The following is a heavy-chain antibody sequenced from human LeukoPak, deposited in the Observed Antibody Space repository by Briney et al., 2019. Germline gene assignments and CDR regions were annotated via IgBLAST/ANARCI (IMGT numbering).Heavy chain of an antibody. CDR1: GFTFSAYA. CDR3: AKDGFNWNPHYFDY. CDR2: ISGSGGST. J-gene: IGHJ4*02. V-gene: IGHV3-23*01. D-gene: IGHD1-20*01. Sequence: GGSLRLSCTVSGFTFSAYAMSWVRQAPGKGLEWVSVISGSGGSTYYADSVKGRFTISRDNSKNTLFLQMNSLRAEDTAVYYCAKDGFNWNPHYFDYWGQGTLVTVSS.